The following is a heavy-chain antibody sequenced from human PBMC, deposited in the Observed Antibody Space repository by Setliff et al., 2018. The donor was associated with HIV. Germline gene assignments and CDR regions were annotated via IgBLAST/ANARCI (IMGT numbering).Heavy chain of an antibody. CDR3: AKASRGEYYDNSGFFVTYFDN. V-gene: IGHV3-33*08. J-gene: IGHJ4*02. D-gene: IGHD3-22*01. Sequence: GGSLRLSCAASGFTFRNFGMHWVRQAPGKGLEWVAVIWFDGRSKYYADSVKGRSTISRDNSGDTLYLYMNNLRAEDTAVYYCAKASRGEYYDNSGFFVTYFDNWGQGKLVTVSS. CDR2: IWFDGRSK. CDR1: GFTFRNFG.